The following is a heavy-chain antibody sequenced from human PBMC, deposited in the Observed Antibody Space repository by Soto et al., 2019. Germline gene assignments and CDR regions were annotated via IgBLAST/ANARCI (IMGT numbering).Heavy chain of an antibody. CDR1: GGAFNNYI. CDR3: ARGRDQPPVGLYFDS. Sequence: QVQLVQSGAEVKKPGSSVKVSCKASGGAFNNYIFDWVRQASGQGLEWMGGIIPMFGTPKYAQTFQDRITISADVSTGTAYMELTSLRFDDTAIYYCARGRDQPPVGLYFDSWGEGTRVTVSS. J-gene: IGHJ4*02. D-gene: IGHD1-26*01. V-gene: IGHV1-69*01. CDR2: IIPMFGTP.